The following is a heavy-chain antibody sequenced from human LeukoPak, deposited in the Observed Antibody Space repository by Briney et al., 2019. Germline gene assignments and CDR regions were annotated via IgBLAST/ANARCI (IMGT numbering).Heavy chain of an antibody. D-gene: IGHD6-13*01. J-gene: IGHJ5*02. Sequence: ASVKVSCKASGGTFSSYAISWVRQAPGQGLEWMGGINPNSGGTNYAQKFQGRVTMTRDTSISTAYMELSRLRSDDTAVYYCARQLVSTKWFDPWGQGTLVTVSS. CDR1: GGTFSSYA. CDR3: ARQLVSTKWFDP. CDR2: INPNSGGT. V-gene: IGHV1-2*02.